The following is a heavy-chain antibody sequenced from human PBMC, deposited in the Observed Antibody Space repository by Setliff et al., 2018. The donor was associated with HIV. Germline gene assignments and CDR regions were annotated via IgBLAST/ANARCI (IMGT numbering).Heavy chain of an antibody. CDR3: AKVYGTGYFYYYYGMHV. CDR1: GFTFNSYG. J-gene: IGHJ6*02. Sequence: GGSLRLSCAASGFTFNSYGMHWVRQAPGKGLEWVALIWYDASKKEYADSVKGRFTISRDNSKNTLFLEMNYLRAEDTAVYYCAKVYGTGYFYYYYGMHVWGQGTTVTVSS. D-gene: IGHD2-8*02. CDR2: IWYDASKK. V-gene: IGHV3-33*06.